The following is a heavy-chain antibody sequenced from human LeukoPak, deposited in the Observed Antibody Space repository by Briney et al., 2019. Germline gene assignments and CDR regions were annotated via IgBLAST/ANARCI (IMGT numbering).Heavy chain of an antibody. Sequence: SETLSLTCTVSGGSISSYYWSWIRQPPGKGLEWIGYIYYSGSTNYSPSLKSRVTISVDTSKNQFSLKLSSVTAADTAVYYCARVLSRITMVRGVISWFDPWGQGTLVTVSS. J-gene: IGHJ5*02. D-gene: IGHD3-10*01. CDR3: ARVLSRITMVRGVISWFDP. CDR2: IYYSGST. V-gene: IGHV4-59*01. CDR1: GGSISSYY.